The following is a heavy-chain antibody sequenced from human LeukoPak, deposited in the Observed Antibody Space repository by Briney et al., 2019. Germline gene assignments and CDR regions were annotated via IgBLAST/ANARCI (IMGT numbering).Heavy chain of an antibody. CDR1: GFPFSTYA. Sequence: GGSLRLSCAASGFPFSTYAMHWVRQAPGKGLEWVAVILDDGTNKYYADSVKGQFTISRDNSKNTLYLQMNSLRAEDTAVYYCASIYNYYYDSLYWGQGTLVTVSS. CDR2: ILDDGTNK. D-gene: IGHD3-22*01. CDR3: ASIYNYYYDSLY. V-gene: IGHV3-30-3*01. J-gene: IGHJ4*02.